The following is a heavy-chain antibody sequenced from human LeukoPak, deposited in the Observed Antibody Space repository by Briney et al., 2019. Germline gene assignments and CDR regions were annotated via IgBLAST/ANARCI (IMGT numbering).Heavy chain of an antibody. CDR3: ARERGLYYDFWSGYPDALDY. CDR2: IWYDGSNK. CDR1: GFTFSSHE. J-gene: IGHJ4*02. V-gene: IGHV3-33*08. D-gene: IGHD3-3*01. Sequence: GGSLRLSCAASGFTFSSHEMNWVRQAPGKGLEWVAVIWYDGSNKYYADSVKGRFTISRDNSKNTLYLQMNSLRAEDTAVYYCARERGLYYDFWSGYPDALDYWGQGALVTVSS.